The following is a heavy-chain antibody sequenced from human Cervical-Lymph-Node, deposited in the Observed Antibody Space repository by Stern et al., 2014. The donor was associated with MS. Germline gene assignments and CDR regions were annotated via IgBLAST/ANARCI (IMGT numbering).Heavy chain of an antibody. J-gene: IGHJ4*02. D-gene: IGHD6-13*01. CDR2: IYPGDSET. CDR3: ARRLRRDLSVAVGIAAFDY. CDR1: GYTFANYW. Sequence: EVQLVQSGAEVKKPGDSLKISCKGSGYTFANYWIGWVRQMPGKGLEWMGTIYPGDSETLYGPSFQGQVTISADKSVTTAYLQWGSLQASDSAIYYCARRLRRDLSVAVGIAAFDYWGQGALVTVSS. V-gene: IGHV5-51*03.